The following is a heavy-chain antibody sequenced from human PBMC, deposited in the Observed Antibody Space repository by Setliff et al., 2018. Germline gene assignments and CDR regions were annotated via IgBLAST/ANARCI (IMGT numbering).Heavy chain of an antibody. CDR1: GFPLGDYG. V-gene: IGHV3-74*01. CDR2: INSVGSRT. J-gene: IGHJ3*02. Sequence: GGSLRLSCVGSGFPLGDYGMDWVRQTPGKGLVWVSRINSVGSRTYYADSVKGRFTISRDNAKNSLYLQMNSLRAEDTAVYYCTTDPSPTFGGVIGAAFDIWGQGTMVTVSS. CDR3: TTDPSPTFGGVIGAAFDI. D-gene: IGHD3-16*01.